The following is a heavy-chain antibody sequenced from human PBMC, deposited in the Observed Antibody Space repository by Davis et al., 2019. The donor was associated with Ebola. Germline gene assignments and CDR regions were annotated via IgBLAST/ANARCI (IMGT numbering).Heavy chain of an antibody. CDR1: GFNFSTYT. CDR3: ARMGLSNGYYFFDY. D-gene: IGHD3-22*01. J-gene: IGHJ4*02. Sequence: ESLKISCAASGFNFSTYTMNWVRQPPGKGLEWIGYVYYNGGTNYNPSLKSRVSISMDTSKNQFSLKLSSVTAADTAVYYCARMGLSNGYYFFDYWGQGTLVTVSS. V-gene: IGHV4-59*01. CDR2: VYYNGGT.